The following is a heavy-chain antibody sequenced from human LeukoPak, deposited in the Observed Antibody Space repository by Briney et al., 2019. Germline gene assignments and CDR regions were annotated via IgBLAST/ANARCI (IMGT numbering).Heavy chain of an antibody. Sequence: PSETLSLTCTVSGGSISSYYWSWLRQPAGKGLEWSGRIYTSGSTNYNPSLKSRVTMSVDTSKKQFSLKLSSVTAADTAVYYCARDIVVVPAAIGGSYYYGMDVWGQGTTVTVSS. D-gene: IGHD2-2*02. CDR1: GGSISSYY. CDR3: ARDIVVVPAAIGGSYYYGMDV. V-gene: IGHV4-4*07. J-gene: IGHJ6*02. CDR2: IYTSGST.